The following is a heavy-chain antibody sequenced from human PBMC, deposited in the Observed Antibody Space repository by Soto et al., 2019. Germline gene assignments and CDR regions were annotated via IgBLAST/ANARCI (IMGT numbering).Heavy chain of an antibody. J-gene: IGHJ4*02. CDR3: AREGGSYYFDY. CDR2: ISRNGGST. Sequence: EVQLVESGGGLVQPGGSLRLSCAASGFTFSSYAMHWVRQAPGKGLEYLSTISRNGGSTYYANSVKGRFTIYRDNSKNTLYLQMGSLRAEGMAVYYCAREGGSYYFDYWGQGTLVTVSS. V-gene: IGHV3-64*01. CDR1: GFTFSSYA. D-gene: IGHD1-26*01.